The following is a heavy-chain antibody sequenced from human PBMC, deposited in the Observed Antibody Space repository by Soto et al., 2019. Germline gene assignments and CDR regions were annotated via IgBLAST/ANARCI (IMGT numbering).Heavy chain of an antibody. V-gene: IGHV4-59*01. CDR3: ARDATLRH. CDR1: GDSMDGFY. CDR2: VDYTGNT. J-gene: IGHJ4*01. D-gene: IGHD2-15*01. Sequence: PSETLSLTCTVSGDSMDGFYWNWIRQPPGKGLEWIGYVDYTGNTNYNPSLRSRVSISIDTSKNQFSLQLSPVIAADTAIYYCARDATLRHWGHGTLVTVSS.